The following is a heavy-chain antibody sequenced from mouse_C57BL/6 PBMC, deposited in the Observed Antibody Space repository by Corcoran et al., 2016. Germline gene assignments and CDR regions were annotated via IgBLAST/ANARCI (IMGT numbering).Heavy chain of an antibody. D-gene: IGHD2-10*02. V-gene: IGHV9-3*01. Sequence: QIQLVQSGPELKKPGETVKISCKASGYTFTTYGMSWVKQAPGKGLKWMGWINTYSGVPTYADDFKGRFAFSLETSASTAYLQINNLKNEDTATYFCATGRYGNYYAMDYWGQGTSVTVSS. CDR1: GYTFTTYG. J-gene: IGHJ4*01. CDR3: ATGRYGNYYAMDY. CDR2: INTYSGVP.